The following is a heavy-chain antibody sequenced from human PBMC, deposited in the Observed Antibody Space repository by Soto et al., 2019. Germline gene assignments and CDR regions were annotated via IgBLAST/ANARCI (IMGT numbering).Heavy chain of an antibody. CDR1: GYIFTTYG. D-gene: IGHD3-9*01. CDR3: ARDSEQYDILTGLPVDLLDI. Sequence: ASVKVSCKASGYIFTTYGVNWVRQAPGQGLEWMGWISTYNGNTKYAQNLQGRVTMTTDTSTTTAYLELRSLRSDDTAVYYCARDSEQYDILTGLPVDLLDIWGQGTLVTVSS. CDR2: ISTYNGNT. V-gene: IGHV1-18*01. J-gene: IGHJ3*02.